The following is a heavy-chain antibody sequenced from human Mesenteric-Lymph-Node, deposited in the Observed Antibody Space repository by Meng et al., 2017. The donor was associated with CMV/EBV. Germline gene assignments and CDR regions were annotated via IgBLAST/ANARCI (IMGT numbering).Heavy chain of an antibody. CDR2: IYPGDSDT. J-gene: IGHJ4*02. CDR3: ARIHDLNYYGSGSPPLDY. CDR1: GYSFSSYW. D-gene: IGHD3-10*01. Sequence: GESLKISCKGSGYSFSSYWIGWVRQMPGKGLEWMGIIYPGDSDTRYSPSFQGQVTISADKSISTAYLQWSSLKASDTAMYYCARIHDLNYYGSGSPPLDYWGQGTLVTVSS. V-gene: IGHV5-51*01.